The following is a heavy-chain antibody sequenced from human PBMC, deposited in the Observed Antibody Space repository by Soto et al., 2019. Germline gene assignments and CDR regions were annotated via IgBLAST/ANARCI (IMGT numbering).Heavy chain of an antibody. CDR3: ARLGGYYQAIDQ. J-gene: IGHJ4*02. D-gene: IGHD2-21*02. CDR1: GGTISSGGYY. V-gene: IGHV4-31*03. CDR2: IYYSGST. Sequence: PSETLSLTCTVSGGTISSGGYYWSWIRQHPGKGLEWIGYIYYSGSTYYNPSLKSRVTISVDTTNNQYSLKHSSVTAADTAVYYCARLGGYYQAIDQWGQGSLVTVSS.